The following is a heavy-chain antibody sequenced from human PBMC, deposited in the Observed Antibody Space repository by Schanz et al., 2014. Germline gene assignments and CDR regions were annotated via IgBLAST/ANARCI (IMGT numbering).Heavy chain of an antibody. D-gene: IGHD6-19*01. Sequence: VQLVESGGGVVRPGGSLRLSCAASGFTVSSNYMSWVRQAPGKGLEWVSITYSGGSTYYADSVKGRFTISRDNSKNTLYLLMNSLRAEDTAVYYCAKDLISGWSGFDYWGQGTLVTVSS. CDR1: GFTVSSNY. CDR3: AKDLISGWSGFDY. CDR2: TYSGGST. J-gene: IGHJ4*02. V-gene: IGHV3-66*01.